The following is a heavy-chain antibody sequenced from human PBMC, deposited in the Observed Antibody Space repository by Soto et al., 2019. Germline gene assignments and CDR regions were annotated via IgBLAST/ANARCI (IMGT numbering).Heavy chain of an antibody. J-gene: IGHJ5*02. CDR1: GYTFTSYD. CDR2: MNPNSGNT. Sequence: QVQLVQSGAEVKKPGASVKGSSKASGYTFTSYDINWARQATGQGLEWMGWMNPNSGNTGYAQKFQGRVTMTRNTSISTAYMALRSLRSENTAVYYCARERSAAGTGWFDPWGQGTLVTVSS. V-gene: IGHV1-8*01. D-gene: IGHD6-13*01. CDR3: ARERSAAGTGWFDP.